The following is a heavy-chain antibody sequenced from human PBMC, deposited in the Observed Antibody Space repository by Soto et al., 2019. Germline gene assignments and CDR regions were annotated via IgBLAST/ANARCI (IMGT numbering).Heavy chain of an antibody. Sequence: EVQLVESGGGLVKPGGSLRPSCAASGFTFSSYSMNWVRQAPGKGLEWVSSISSSSSYIYYADSVKGRFTISRDNAKNSLYLQMNSLRAEDTAVYYCARDLLRRMDVWGQGTTVTVSS. J-gene: IGHJ6*02. CDR1: GFTFSSYS. D-gene: IGHD2-15*01. V-gene: IGHV3-21*01. CDR2: ISSSSSYI. CDR3: ARDLLRRMDV.